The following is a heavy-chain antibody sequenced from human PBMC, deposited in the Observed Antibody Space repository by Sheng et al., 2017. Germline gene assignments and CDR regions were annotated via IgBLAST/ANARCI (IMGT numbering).Heavy chain of an antibody. Sequence: QVQLQQWGAGLLKPSETLSLTCAVYGGSFSGYYWSWIRQPPGKGLEWIGEINHSGSTNYNPSLKSRVTISVDTSKNQFSLKLSSVTAADTAVYYCARGVRVVVPAAPAGPITYYFDYWGQGTLVTV. CDR3: ARGVRVVVPAAPAGPITYYFDY. CDR1: GGSFSGYY. V-gene: IGHV4-34*01. J-gene: IGHJ4*02. CDR2: INHSGST. D-gene: IGHD2-2*01.